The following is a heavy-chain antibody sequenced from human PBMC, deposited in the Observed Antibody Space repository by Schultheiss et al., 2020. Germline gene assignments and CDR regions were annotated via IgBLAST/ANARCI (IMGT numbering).Heavy chain of an antibody. CDR1: GVSVSTSAYY. D-gene: IGHD3-22*01. CDR3: ARLTFHYDSSGYFLDY. V-gene: IGHV4-39*02. J-gene: IGHJ4*02. Sequence: SQTLSLTCSVSGVSVSTSAYYWGWIRQPPGKGLEWIGHIFYSGSTYYNPSLKSRVTMSIDTSRNHFSLNLNSVTAADTAVYYCARLTFHYDSSGYFLDYWGKDTLVTVSS. CDR2: IFYSGST.